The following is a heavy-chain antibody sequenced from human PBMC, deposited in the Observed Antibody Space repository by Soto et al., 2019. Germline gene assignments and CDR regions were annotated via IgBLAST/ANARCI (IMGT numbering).Heavy chain of an antibody. CDR3: ARPPGYISDWYYFAL. Sequence: GASVKVSCKASGYTFIDYYMHWVRQAPGQGFEWLGRISPKSGATNYAQKFQGRVTMTWDTSLNTAYMELSSLISEDTAVYYCARPPGYISDWYYFALWGQGTLVTV. J-gene: IGHJ4*02. CDR1: GYTFIDYY. V-gene: IGHV1-2*02. CDR2: ISPKSGAT. D-gene: IGHD3-9*01.